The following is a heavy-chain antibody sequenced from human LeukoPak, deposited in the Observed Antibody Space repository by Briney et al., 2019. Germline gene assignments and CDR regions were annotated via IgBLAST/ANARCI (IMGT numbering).Heavy chain of an antibody. Sequence: PSETLSLTCAVYGASLNGHYWSWLRQPPGKGLEWIGEGSDVGGTKYNPSLKSRVTISADTSKNQFSLKLSSVTAADTAVYYCVQNGQSGFSFDPWGQGTLVTVSS. V-gene: IGHV4-34*01. J-gene: IGHJ5*02. D-gene: IGHD2-8*01. CDR3: VQNGQSGFSFDP. CDR2: GSDVGGT. CDR1: GASLNGHY.